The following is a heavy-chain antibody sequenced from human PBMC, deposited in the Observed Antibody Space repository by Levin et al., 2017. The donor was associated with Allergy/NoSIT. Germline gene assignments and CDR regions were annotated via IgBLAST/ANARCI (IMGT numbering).Heavy chain of an antibody. D-gene: IGHD2/OR15-2a*01. V-gene: IGHV3-30*18. Sequence: QPGGSLRLSCAASGFSFDDYGMHWVRQAPGKGLEWVAVISYDGSSHYYADSVKGRFTISRDNSKNTMYLQMNSLRGEDTAVFYCAKAMRSKEYYYYGMDVWGQGTTVTVSS. J-gene: IGHJ6*02. CDR2: ISYDGSSH. CDR3: AKAMRSKEYYYYGMDV. CDR1: GFSFDDYG.